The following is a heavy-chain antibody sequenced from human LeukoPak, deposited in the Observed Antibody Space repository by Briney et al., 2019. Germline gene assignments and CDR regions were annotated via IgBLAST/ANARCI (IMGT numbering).Heavy chain of an antibody. V-gene: IGHV4-61*02. D-gene: IGHD5-12*01. CDR1: GGSINSGSYY. J-gene: IGHJ4*02. CDR2: ISSSGST. CDR3: TRDSSGYDWFYDY. Sequence: SETLSLTCTVSGGSINSGSYYWSWIRQPAGRGLEWIGRISSSGSTNYNPSLKSRVTMSVDRSKNQISLMLYSVTAADTAVYFCTRDSSGYDWFYDYWGQGTLVTDSS.